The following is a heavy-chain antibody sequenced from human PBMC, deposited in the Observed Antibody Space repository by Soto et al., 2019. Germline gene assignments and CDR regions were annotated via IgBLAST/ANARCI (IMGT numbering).Heavy chain of an antibody. CDR2: IYYSGST. J-gene: IGHJ4*02. CDR1: GGSISSGDSY. V-gene: IGHV4-30-4*01. Sequence: QVQLQESGPGLVKPSQTLSLTCTVSGGSISSGDSYWSWIRQPPGKGLEWIGYIYYSGSTYYNPSLTSRFTISVDTSKNQFSLKLSSVTAADTAVYYCARYCSGGSCYPFDYWGQGTLVTVSS. D-gene: IGHD2-15*01. CDR3: ARYCSGGSCYPFDY.